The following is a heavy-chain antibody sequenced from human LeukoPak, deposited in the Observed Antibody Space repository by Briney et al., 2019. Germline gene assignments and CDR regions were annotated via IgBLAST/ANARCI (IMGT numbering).Heavy chain of an antibody. Sequence: SETLSLTCTVSGGSISSYYWSWIRQPAGKGLEWIGRIYTSGSTNYNPSLKSRVTMSVDTSKNQFSLKLSSVTAADTAVYYCASPAYYYDSSGYYRAFDIWGQGTMVTVSS. V-gene: IGHV4-4*07. CDR1: GGSISSYY. D-gene: IGHD3-22*01. CDR2: IYTSGST. J-gene: IGHJ3*02. CDR3: ASPAYYYDSSGYYRAFDI.